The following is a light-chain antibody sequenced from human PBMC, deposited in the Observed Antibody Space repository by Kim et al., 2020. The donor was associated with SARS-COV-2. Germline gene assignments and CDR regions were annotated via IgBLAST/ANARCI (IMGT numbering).Light chain of an antibody. Sequence: QSVLTQPPSASGTPGQRVTISCSGSSSNIGSNYVYWYQQLPGTAPKLLIYRNNQRPSGVPDRFSGSKYGTSASLAISGLRSEDEADYYCAAWDDSLSAVFGGATQLTVL. J-gene: IGLJ7*01. CDR3: AAWDDSLSAV. CDR2: RNN. CDR1: SSNIGSNY. V-gene: IGLV1-47*01.